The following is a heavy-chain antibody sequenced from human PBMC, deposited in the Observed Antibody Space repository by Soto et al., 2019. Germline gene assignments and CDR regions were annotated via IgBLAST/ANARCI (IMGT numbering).Heavy chain of an antibody. CDR3: ASRDLTNRGAFDI. Sequence: ASVKVSCKASGYTFTSYAMHWVRQAPGQRLEWMGWMNPNSGNTGYAQKFQGRVTMTRNTSISTAYMELSSLRSEDTAVYYCASRDLTNRGAFDIWGQGTMVTVSS. J-gene: IGHJ3*02. CDR1: GYTFTSYA. D-gene: IGHD2-2*01. V-gene: IGHV1-8*02. CDR2: MNPNSGNT.